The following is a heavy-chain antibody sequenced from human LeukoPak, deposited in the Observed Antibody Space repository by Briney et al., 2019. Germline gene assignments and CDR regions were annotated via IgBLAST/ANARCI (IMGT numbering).Heavy chain of an antibody. CDR1: GYTFTSYG. Sequence: GASVKVSCKASGYTFTSYGISWLLQAPGQGLEWMGWISAYNGNTNYAQKLQGRVTMTTDTSTSTAYMELRSLRSDDTAVYYCARGYDILTGTGWFDPWGQGTLVTVSS. J-gene: IGHJ5*02. V-gene: IGHV1-18*01. CDR3: ARGYDILTGTGWFDP. CDR2: ISAYNGNT. D-gene: IGHD3-9*01.